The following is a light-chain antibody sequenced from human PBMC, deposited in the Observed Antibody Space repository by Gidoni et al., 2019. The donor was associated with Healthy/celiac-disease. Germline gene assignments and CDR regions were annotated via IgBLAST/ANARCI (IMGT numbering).Light chain of an antibody. CDR2: NVN. CDR1: SSDVGSYDY. J-gene: IGLJ3*02. CDR3: SSYASSTTWV. Sequence: QSALTQPASVSGSPGPSITISCTGTSSDVGSYDYVSWYQQYPGKAPKIMIYNVNYRPSGVSNRFSASKSGNTASLTISGLQAEDEADYYCSSYASSTTWVFGGGTKVTVL. V-gene: IGLV2-14*03.